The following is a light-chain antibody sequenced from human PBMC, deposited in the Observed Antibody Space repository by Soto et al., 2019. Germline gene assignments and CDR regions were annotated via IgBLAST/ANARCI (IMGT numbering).Light chain of an antibody. J-gene: IGLJ1*01. Sequence: QSALTQPASVSGSPGPSITISCTGTNSDVGGYNFVSWYQQHPGKAPKLMIYDVSNRPSGVSNRFSGSKSGNTASLNISGLQAEDEADYYCSSYTSSSIPYVFGIGTKLTVL. CDR3: SSYTSSSIPYV. CDR2: DVS. CDR1: NSDVGGYNF. V-gene: IGLV2-14*01.